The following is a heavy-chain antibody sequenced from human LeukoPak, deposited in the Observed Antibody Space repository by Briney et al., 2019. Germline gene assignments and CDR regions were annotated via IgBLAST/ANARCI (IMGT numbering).Heavy chain of an antibody. CDR1: GYTFTSYY. CDR3: ARGGAYYYGSGRLDY. Sequence: GASVKVSCKASGYTFTSYYMHWVRQAPGQGLEWMEIINPSGGSTSYAQKFQGRVTMTRDTSTSTVYMELSSLRSEDTAVYYCARGGAYYYGSGRLDYWGQGTLVTVSS. CDR2: INPSGGST. D-gene: IGHD3-10*01. J-gene: IGHJ4*02. V-gene: IGHV1-46*01.